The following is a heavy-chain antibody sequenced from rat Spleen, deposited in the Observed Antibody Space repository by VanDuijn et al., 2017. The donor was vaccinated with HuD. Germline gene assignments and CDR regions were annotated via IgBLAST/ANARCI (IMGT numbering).Heavy chain of an antibody. CDR3: ATVPSYPGNY. CDR2: ISSSGDST. J-gene: IGHJ2*01. CDR1: GFTFSNYG. Sequence: EVQLVESGGGLVQPGRSLKLSCAASGFTFSNYGMAWVRQAPGKGLEWVATISSSGDSTDCRDSGKGRFTISRDNAKSTLYLQMDSLRSEDTATYYCATVPSYPGNYWGQGVMVTVSS. V-gene: IGHV5-29*01. D-gene: IGHD1-4*01.